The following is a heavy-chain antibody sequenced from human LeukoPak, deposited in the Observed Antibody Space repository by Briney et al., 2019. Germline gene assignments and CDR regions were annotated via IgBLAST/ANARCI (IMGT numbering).Heavy chain of an antibody. D-gene: IGHD5-18*01. CDR3: ARGGYSYGFRSFDY. Sequence: PGGSLRLSCAASGFTFSSYWMSWVRQAPGKGLGWVANIKQDGSVKYYVDSVKGRFTISRDNAKNSLYLQMNSLRAEDTAVYYCARGGYSYGFRSFDYWGQGTLVTVSS. V-gene: IGHV3-7*01. CDR1: GFTFSSYW. CDR2: IKQDGSVK. J-gene: IGHJ4*02.